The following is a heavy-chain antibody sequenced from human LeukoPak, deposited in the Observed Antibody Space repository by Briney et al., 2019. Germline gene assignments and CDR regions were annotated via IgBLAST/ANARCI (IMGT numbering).Heavy chain of an antibody. V-gene: IGHV3-7*04. Sequence: GGSLRLSCAASGFTFSSYWMSWVRQAPGKGLEWVANIKQDGSEKYYVDSVEGRFTISRDNAKNSLYLQMNSLRAEDTAVYYCARGIRFLSGLNWFDPWGQGTLVTVSS. J-gene: IGHJ5*02. CDR2: IKQDGSEK. CDR1: GFTFSSYW. D-gene: IGHD3/OR15-3a*01. CDR3: ARGIRFLSGLNWFDP.